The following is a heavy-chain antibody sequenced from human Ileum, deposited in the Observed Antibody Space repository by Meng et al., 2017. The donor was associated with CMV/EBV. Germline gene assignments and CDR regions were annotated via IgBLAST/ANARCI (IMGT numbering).Heavy chain of an antibody. J-gene: IGHJ4*02. V-gene: IGHV4-61*02. CDR2: IYTSGST. CDR1: GGSINSGNSY. Sequence: QVQLQESGPGLVKPSQTLSLTFSVSGGSINSGNSYWSWSRQPAGQGLEWIGRIYTSGSTESNPSLKSRVTISVDTSNNQFSLKLSSVTAADTAVYYCASELGNWGQGTLVTVSS. CDR3: ASELGN.